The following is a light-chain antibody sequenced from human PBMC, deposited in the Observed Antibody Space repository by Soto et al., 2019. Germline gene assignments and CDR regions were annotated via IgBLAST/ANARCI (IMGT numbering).Light chain of an antibody. CDR1: QSISNR. CDR3: QEYNSYSGT. Sequence: DIRMTQSPSTLSASVGDRVTITCRASQSISNRLAWYQQKPGKAPKVLIYDASSLESGVPSRFSGSGSGTKFTLTISSPQPDDFATYYCQEYNSYSGTFGQGTKVDIK. V-gene: IGKV1-5*01. CDR2: DAS. J-gene: IGKJ1*01.